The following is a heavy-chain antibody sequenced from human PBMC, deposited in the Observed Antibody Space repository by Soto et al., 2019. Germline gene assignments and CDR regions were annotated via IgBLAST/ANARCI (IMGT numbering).Heavy chain of an antibody. V-gene: IGHV4-59*08. D-gene: IGHD2-2*01. CDR2: IYYSGST. CDR1: GGSISSYY. J-gene: IGHJ6*03. CDR3: ARQSVEYYYFYMDV. Sequence: SETLSLTCTVSGGSISSYYWSWIRQPPGKGLEWIGYIYYSGSTNYNPSLTSRVTISVDTSKNQFSQKLSSVTAADTAVYYCARQSVEYYYFYMDVWGKGTTVTVSS.